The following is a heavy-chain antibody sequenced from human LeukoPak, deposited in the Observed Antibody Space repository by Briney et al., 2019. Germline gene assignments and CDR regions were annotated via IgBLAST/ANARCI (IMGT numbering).Heavy chain of an antibody. D-gene: IGHD5-18*01. J-gene: IGHJ4*02. CDR1: GYTFTSYY. Sequence: ASVKVSCKASGYTFTSYYMHWVREAPGQGLEWMGIINPSGGSTSYAQKFQGRVTMTRDTSTSTVYMELSSLRSEDTAVYYCARYIANEYYFDYWGQGTLVTVSS. V-gene: IGHV1-46*01. CDR3: ARYIANEYYFDY. CDR2: INPSGGST.